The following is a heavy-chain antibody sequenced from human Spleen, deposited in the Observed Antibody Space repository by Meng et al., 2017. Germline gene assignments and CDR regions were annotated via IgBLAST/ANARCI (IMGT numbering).Heavy chain of an antibody. CDR1: GGSISSNY. CDR2: IYSGGKT. D-gene: IGHD3-22*01. J-gene: IGHJ6*02. V-gene: IGHV4-4*07. CDR3: ARTYYYDSSGYYNGIDV. Sequence: SETLSLTCSVSGGSISSNYWSWIRQPAGKGLEWMGRIYSGGKTNYNPSLESRVSMSIDTSRKQFSLRLSSVTAADTAVYYCARTYYYDSSGYYNGIDVWGQGTTVTVSS.